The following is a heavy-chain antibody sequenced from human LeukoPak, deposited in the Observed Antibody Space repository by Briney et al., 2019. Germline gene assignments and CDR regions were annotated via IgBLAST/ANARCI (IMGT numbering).Heavy chain of an antibody. CDR1: GFTVSSNY. V-gene: IGHV3-53*01. D-gene: IGHD3-10*01. Sequence: GSLRLSCAASGFTVSSNYMSWVRQAPGKVLEWVSVIYSGGSTYYADSVKGRFTISRDNSKNTLYLQMNSLRAEDTAVYYCARVLYGSGSYPNYYYYYMDVWGKGTTVTVSS. CDR2: IYSGGST. CDR3: ARVLYGSGSYPNYYYYYMDV. J-gene: IGHJ6*03.